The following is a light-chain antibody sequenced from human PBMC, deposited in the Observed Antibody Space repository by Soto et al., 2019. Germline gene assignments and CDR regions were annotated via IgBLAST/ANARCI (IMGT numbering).Light chain of an antibody. J-gene: IGLJ2*01. CDR1: SSNIGSNT. CDR3: AAWDDSLNGLV. CDR2: TNN. Sequence: HSVLTQPPSASGTPGQRVTLSCSGSSSNIGSNTVNWYQQRPGTAPKLLIYTNNQRPSGVPDRFSGSKSGTSASLAISGLQSEDEADYYCAAWDDSLNGLVFGGGTKLTVL. V-gene: IGLV1-44*01.